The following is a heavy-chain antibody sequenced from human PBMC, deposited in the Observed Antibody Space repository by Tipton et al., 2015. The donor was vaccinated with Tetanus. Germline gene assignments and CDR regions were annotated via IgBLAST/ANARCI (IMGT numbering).Heavy chain of an antibody. D-gene: IGHD2-15*01. CDR3: AREADCSGGSCFSGDFDN. CDR2: SWYDGTDK. J-gene: IGHJ4*02. Sequence: SLRLSCAASGFIFSSYGIHWVRQAPGKGLEWVAVSWYDGTDKYYADSGKGRITISRDNSKNTLYLQMNSLSAEDTAVYYCAREADCSGGSCFSGDFDNWGQGTQVTVSS. V-gene: IGHV3-33*01. CDR1: GFIFSSYG.